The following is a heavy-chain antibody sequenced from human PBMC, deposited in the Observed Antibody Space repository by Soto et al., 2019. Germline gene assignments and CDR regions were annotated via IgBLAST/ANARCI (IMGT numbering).Heavy chain of an antibody. J-gene: IGHJ4*02. D-gene: IGHD3-9*01. V-gene: IGHV5-51*01. CDR2: IYTGDSDT. CDR1: GYSFTSYW. CDR3: ARRTYDILTGYYRSVGYYFDY. Sequence: PGESLKISCKGPGYSFTSYWIGWVRQMPGKGLEWMGIIYTGDSDTRYSPSFQGQVTISADKSISTAYLQWSSLKASDTAMYYCARRTYDILTGYYRSVGYYFDYWGQGTLVTVSS.